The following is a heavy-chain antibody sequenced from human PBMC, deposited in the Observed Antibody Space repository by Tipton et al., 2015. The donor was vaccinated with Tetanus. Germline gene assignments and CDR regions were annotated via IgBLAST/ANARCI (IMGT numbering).Heavy chain of an antibody. CDR3: AKAWGAVVTLDY. CDR1: GFRFNSYA. Sequence: SLRLSCAASGFRFNSYAMSWVRQAPGKGLEWVSGILAGGGSTYYADSVKGRFTMSRDNSQDMVSLQMNNLRADDTAVYYCAKAWGAVVTLDYWGQGTLVTVSS. CDR2: ILAGGGST. J-gene: IGHJ4*02. V-gene: IGHV3-23*01. D-gene: IGHD3-22*01.